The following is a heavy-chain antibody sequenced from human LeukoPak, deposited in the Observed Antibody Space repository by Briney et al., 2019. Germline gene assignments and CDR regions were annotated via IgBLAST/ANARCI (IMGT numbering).Heavy chain of an antibody. CDR2: IYHSGST. V-gene: IGHV4-38-2*02. CDR3: ARVYCGSTSCYPFDY. CDR1: GYSISSGYY. D-gene: IGHD2-2*01. Sequence: SETLSLTCTVSGYSISSGYYWGWIRQPPGKGLEWIGSIYHSGSTYYDPSLKSRVTISVDTSKNQFSLKLSSVTAADTAVYYCARVYCGSTSCYPFDYWGQGTLVTVSS. J-gene: IGHJ4*02.